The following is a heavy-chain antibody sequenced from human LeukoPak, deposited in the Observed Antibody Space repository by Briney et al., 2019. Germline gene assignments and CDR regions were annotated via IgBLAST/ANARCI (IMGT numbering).Heavy chain of an antibody. Sequence: PGGSLRLSCAVSRLTFSSYAMSWVRQAPGKGLEWVSAISGSGGSTYYADSVKGRFTISRDNSKNTLYLQMNSLRAEDTAVYYCAKVRAGWYFDYWGQGTLVTVSS. CDR3: AKVRAGWYFDY. CDR1: RLTFSSYA. J-gene: IGHJ4*02. CDR2: ISGSGGST. D-gene: IGHD3-10*01. V-gene: IGHV3-23*01.